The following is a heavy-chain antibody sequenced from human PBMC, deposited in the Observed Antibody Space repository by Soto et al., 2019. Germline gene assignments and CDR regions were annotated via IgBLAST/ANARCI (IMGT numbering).Heavy chain of an antibody. CDR2: ISYDGSNK. CDR3: ARDRGRQLWPRGGMDV. Sequence: SLRLSCAASGFTFSSYAMHWVRQAPGKGLEWVAVISYDGSNKYYADSVKGRFTISRDNSKNTLYLQMNSLRAEDTAVYYCARDRGRQLWPRGGMDVRGQGTTVTVSS. D-gene: IGHD5-18*01. CDR1: GFTFSSYA. J-gene: IGHJ6*02. V-gene: IGHV3-30-3*01.